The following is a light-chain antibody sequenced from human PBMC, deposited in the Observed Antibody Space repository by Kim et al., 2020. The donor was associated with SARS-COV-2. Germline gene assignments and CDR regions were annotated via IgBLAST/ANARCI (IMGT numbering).Light chain of an antibody. J-gene: IGLJ2*01. CDR2: RNT. CDR3: SSWDDSLSGPV. Sequence: GQRGTISCSGNSANIGNNYVSWYQQLPGTAPKHHIYRNTLRPSGVPDRFSGSKSGTSTSLAISGLRSEDEADYYCSSWDDSLSGPVFGGGTKVTVL. CDR1: SANIGNNY. V-gene: IGLV1-47*01.